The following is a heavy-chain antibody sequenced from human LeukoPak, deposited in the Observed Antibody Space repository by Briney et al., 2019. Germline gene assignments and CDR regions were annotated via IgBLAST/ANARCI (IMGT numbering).Heavy chain of an antibody. CDR3: ASSFGGDWFDP. Sequence: SVKVSCKASGGTFSSYAISLVRQAPGHGLEWMGGIIPIFGTANYAQKFQGRVTITTDESTSTAYMELSTLRSEDTAVYYCASSFGGDWFDPWGQGTLVTVSS. D-gene: IGHD3-3*01. J-gene: IGHJ5*02. CDR1: GGTFSSYA. V-gene: IGHV1-69*05. CDR2: IIPIFGTA.